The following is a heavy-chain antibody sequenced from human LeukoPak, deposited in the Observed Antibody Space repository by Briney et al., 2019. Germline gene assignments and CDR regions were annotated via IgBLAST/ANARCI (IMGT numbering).Heavy chain of an antibody. V-gene: IGHV4-39*01. D-gene: IGHD6-19*01. J-gene: IGHJ4*02. CDR2: IYYSGST. CDR1: GGSISSSSYY. CDR3: ARQGEQWLDYFDY. Sequence: PSETLSLTCTVSGGSISSSSYYWGWIRRPPGKGLEWIGSIYYSGSTYCNPSLKSRVTISVDTSKNQFSLKLSSVTAADTAVYYCARQGEQWLDYFDYWGQGTLVTVSS.